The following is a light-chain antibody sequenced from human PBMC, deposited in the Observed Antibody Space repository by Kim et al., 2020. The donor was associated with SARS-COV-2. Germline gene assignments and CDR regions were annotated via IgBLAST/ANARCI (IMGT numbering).Light chain of an antibody. CDR1: QSVSNN. CDR3: HQYNEWPLT. V-gene: IGKV3-15*01. Sequence: VSPGERGPLSCRASQSVSNNLAWYQQKPGQAPRLLIYGASTRATEIPARFSGSASGTEFTLTISSLQSEDFAIYYCHQYNEWPLTFGGGTKVDIK. CDR2: GAS. J-gene: IGKJ4*01.